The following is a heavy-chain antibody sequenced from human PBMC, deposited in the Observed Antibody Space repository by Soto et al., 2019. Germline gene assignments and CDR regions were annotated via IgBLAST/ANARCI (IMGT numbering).Heavy chain of an antibody. J-gene: IGHJ6*02. CDR2: IIPIFGTA. V-gene: IGHV1-69*06. CDR3: ARSVLKTQYDYYYYGMDV. CDR1: GGTFSSYA. D-gene: IGHD3-10*01. Sequence: SVKVSCKASGGTFSSYAISWVRQAPGQGLEWMGGIIPIFGTANYAQKFQGRVTITADKSTSTAYMELSSLRSEDTAVYYCARSVLKTQYDYYYYGMDVWGQGTTVTVSS.